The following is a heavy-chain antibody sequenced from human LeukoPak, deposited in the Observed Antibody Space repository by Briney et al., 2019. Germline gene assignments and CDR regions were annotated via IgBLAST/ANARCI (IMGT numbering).Heavy chain of an antibody. Sequence: SETLSLTCTVSGGSISSSSLYWAWIRQPPGKGLEWIGSIYYSGTTYYNPSVKSRVTMSVDTSKKQFSLQLSSVTAADTAVYYCARAFTFPNWFDPWGQGTLVTVSS. V-gene: IGHV4-39*01. D-gene: IGHD2/OR15-2a*01. J-gene: IGHJ5*02. CDR1: GGSISSSSLY. CDR3: ARAFTFPNWFDP. CDR2: IYYSGTT.